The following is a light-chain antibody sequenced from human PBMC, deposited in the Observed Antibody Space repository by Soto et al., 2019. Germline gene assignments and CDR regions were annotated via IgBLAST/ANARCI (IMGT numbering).Light chain of an antibody. Sequence: IXXXXSPXXXSXSVGDRVTITCRASQYIHNYLAWYQQKPGEAPKLLIYEAANLESGVPSRFSGSGTGTEFTLTISSLQPDDFATYYCQQSNNYPWTFGQGTRVEI. CDR3: QQSNNYPWT. J-gene: IGKJ1*01. CDR2: EAA. V-gene: IGKV1-5*03. CDR1: QYIHNY.